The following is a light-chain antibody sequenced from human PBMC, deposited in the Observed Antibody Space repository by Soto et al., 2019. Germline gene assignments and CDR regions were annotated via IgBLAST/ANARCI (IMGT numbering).Light chain of an antibody. CDR3: QSYDRTSPVV. J-gene: IGLJ7*01. Sequence: NFMLTQPHSVSESPGKTVTISCTRSSGSIASSYVQWYQQRPGSAPKSLIYADNERPSGVPSRFSGSIDISSTSASLTISGLKTEDEADYYCQSYDRTSPVVFGGGTQLPSS. V-gene: IGLV6-57*03. CDR1: SGSIASSY. CDR2: ADN.